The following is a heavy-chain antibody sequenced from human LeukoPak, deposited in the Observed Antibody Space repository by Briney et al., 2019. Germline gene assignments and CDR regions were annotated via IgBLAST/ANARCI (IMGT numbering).Heavy chain of an antibody. J-gene: IGHJ4*02. D-gene: IGHD1-1*01. CDR2: INDSGSTT. V-gene: IGHV3-23*01. CDR1: GFTFSSYA. CDR3: KQLARDY. Sequence: GGSLRLSCAASGFTFSSYAMSWVRQAPGKGLGWVSIINDSGSTTDYADSVKGRFTISRDNSKNTLYLQMNSLRAEDTAAYYCKQLARDYWGQGALVTVSS.